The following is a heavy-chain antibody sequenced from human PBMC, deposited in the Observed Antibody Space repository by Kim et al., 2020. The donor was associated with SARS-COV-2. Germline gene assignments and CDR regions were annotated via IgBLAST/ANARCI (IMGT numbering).Heavy chain of an antibody. CDR3: ASGSSGSYPRAFDI. V-gene: IGHV3-74*01. D-gene: IGHD1-26*01. Sequence: ADSVKGRFTISRDNAKNTLYLQMNSLRAEDTAVYYCASGSSGSYPRAFDIWGQGTMVTVSS. J-gene: IGHJ3*02.